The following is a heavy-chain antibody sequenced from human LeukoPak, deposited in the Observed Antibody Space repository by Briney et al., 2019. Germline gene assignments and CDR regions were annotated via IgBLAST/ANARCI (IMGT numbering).Heavy chain of an antibody. Sequence: GGSLRLSCAASGFTFSSYAMSWVRQAPGKGLEWVSCVSSSGATIYYADSVKGRFTISRDNAKNSLYLQMNSLRDEDTAVYYCARAFPYFDYWGQGTLVTVSS. CDR2: VSSSGATI. CDR3: ARAFPYFDY. J-gene: IGHJ4*02. V-gene: IGHV3-48*02. CDR1: GFTFSSYA.